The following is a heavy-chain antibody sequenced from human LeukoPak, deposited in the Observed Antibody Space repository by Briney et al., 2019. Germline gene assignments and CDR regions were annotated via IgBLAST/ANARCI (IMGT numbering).Heavy chain of an antibody. CDR3: ARGGIQVSGIDEFDY. V-gene: IGHV3-48*03. Sequence: GGSPRLSWAASGFTFSSYEMNWVRQAPGRGLEWVSYISSSGSTIYYADSVKGRFTISRDNAKNSLYLQMNSLRAEDTAVYYCARGGIQVSGIDEFDYWGQGTLVTVSS. J-gene: IGHJ4*02. CDR1: GFTFSSYE. D-gene: IGHD6-19*01. CDR2: ISSSGSTI.